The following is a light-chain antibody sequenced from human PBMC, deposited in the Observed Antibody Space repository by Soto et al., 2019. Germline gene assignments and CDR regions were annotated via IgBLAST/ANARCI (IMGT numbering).Light chain of an antibody. CDR1: QSVRSY. J-gene: IGKJ5*01. Sequence: EIVLTQSPGPLSLSPGERATLSCRASQSVRSYLAWYQQKPGQAPRLLIYDASSRATGIPDRFSGSWSGTDFTLTISRLEPEDVAVYYCQQYGSSPFTFVQGTRLEIK. CDR2: DAS. V-gene: IGKV3-20*01. CDR3: QQYGSSPFT.